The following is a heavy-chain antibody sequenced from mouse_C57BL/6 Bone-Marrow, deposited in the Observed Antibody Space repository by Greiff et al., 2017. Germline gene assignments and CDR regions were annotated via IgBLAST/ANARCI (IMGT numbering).Heavy chain of an antibody. CDR1: GYTFTSYW. V-gene: IGHV1-53*01. CDR2: INPSNGGT. Sequence: VQLQQPGTELVKPGASVKLSCKASGYTFTSYWMHWVKQRPGQGLEWIGNINPSNGGTNYNEKFKSKATLPVDKSSSTAYMQLRSLTSADSAVYDCAREGFYSNYGAYWGQGTLVTVSA. D-gene: IGHD2-5*01. CDR3: AREGFYSNYGAY. J-gene: IGHJ3*01.